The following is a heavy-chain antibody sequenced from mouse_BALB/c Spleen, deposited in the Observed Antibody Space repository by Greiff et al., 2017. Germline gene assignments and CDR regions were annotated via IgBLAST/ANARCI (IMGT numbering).Heavy chain of an antibody. V-gene: IGHV1-18*01. D-gene: IGHD1-1*01. CDR3: ARQFITTVYYYAMDY. CDR1: GYTFTDYN. CDR2: INPNNGGT. Sequence: EVQLQQSGPELVKPGASVKIPCKASGYTFTDYNMDWVKQSHGKSLEWIGDINPNNGGTIYNQKFKGKATLTVDKSSSTAYMELRSLTSEDTAVYYCARQFITTVYYYAMDYWGQGTSVTVSS. J-gene: IGHJ4*01.